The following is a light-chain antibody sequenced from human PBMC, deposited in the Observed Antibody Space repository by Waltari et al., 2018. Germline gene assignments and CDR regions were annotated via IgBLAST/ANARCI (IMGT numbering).Light chain of an antibody. V-gene: IGKV3-20*01. CDR2: GAS. Sequence: IVLKQTPGTQSFSPGRRANLSCTARQSISRFLVWYQQKPGQAPRLLIYGASTRATGIPDRFSGSLSGTDLSLTLSCLEPEDLAVYYCQHYVRLPVTFGQGTKVEIK. CDR1: QSISRF. J-gene: IGKJ1*01. CDR3: QHYVRLPVT.